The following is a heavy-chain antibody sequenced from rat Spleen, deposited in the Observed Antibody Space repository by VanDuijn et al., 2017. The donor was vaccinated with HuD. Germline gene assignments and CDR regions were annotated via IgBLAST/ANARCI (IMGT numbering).Heavy chain of an antibody. V-gene: IGHV5-46*01. CDR3: TTLSSYTHWYFDF. CDR2: ISTRGGST. J-gene: IGHJ1*01. D-gene: IGHD1-2*01. CDR1: GFTFSNFP. Sequence: EVQLVESGGGLVQPGRSLKLSCAASGFTFSNFPMAWVRQAPTKGLEWVATISTRGGSTYYRDSVKGRFTISRDNAKRNLNLQMDSLKSEDTATYYCTTLSSYTHWYFDFWGPGTMVTVSS.